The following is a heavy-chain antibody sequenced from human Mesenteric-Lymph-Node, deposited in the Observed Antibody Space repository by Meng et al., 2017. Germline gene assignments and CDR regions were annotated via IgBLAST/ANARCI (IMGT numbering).Heavy chain of an antibody. V-gene: IGHV4-30-2*01. Sequence: QVPLQDSGSGQVRPSQTLSLTFHVSGDSITSGDYSWTWIRPPPGKGLEWIGYIYHGVNFYYTPSLRSRVTISVDKSRNQFSLKLTSVSAADTAVYYCVRDTRRGGGWFDPWGQGTLVTVSS. CDR2: IYHGVNF. CDR1: GDSITSGDYS. D-gene: IGHD3-10*01. J-gene: IGHJ5*02. CDR3: VRDTRRGGGWFDP.